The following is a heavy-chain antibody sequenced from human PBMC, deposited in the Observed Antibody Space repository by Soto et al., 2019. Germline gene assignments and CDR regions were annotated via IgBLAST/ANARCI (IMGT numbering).Heavy chain of an antibody. D-gene: IGHD6-19*01. CDR2: IKSKTDGGTT. Sequence: EVQLVESGGGLVKPGGSLRLSCAASGFTFSNAWMSWVRQAPGKGLEWVGRIKSKTDGGTTDYAATVKGRFTISRDDSKNTLYLKMNSLKTEDTAVYYCTTDQTLIAVAGMEAFDIWGQGTMVTVSS. J-gene: IGHJ3*02. CDR1: GFTFSNAW. V-gene: IGHV3-15*01. CDR3: TTDQTLIAVAGMEAFDI.